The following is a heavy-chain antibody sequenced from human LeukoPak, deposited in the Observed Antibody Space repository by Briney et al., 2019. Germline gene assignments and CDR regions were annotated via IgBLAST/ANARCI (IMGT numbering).Heavy chain of an antibody. CDR1: GGSISSYY. D-gene: IGHD5-18*01. Sequence: SETLSLTCTVSGGSISSYYWSWIRQPPGKGLEWIGYIYYSETTNYNPSLKSRVTISVDTSKNQFSLNLKSVTAADTAVYYCARSLGYNYGYMGYWGQGTLVTVSS. CDR3: ARSLGYNYGYMGY. J-gene: IGHJ4*02. V-gene: IGHV4-59*01. CDR2: IYYSETT.